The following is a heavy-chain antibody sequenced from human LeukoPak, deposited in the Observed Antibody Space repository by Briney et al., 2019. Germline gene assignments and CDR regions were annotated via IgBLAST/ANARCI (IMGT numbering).Heavy chain of an antibody. CDR3: ARALNDYGDYYFDY. CDR1: GFTFSSYW. J-gene: IGHJ4*02. V-gene: IGHV3-74*01. CDR2: INSDGSTT. Sequence: PGGSLRLSCAASGFTFSSYWMHWVRQAPGKGLVWVSRINSDGSTTSYADSVKGRFTISRDNAKNTLYLQMNSLRAEDTAVYYCARALNDYGDYYFDYWGQGTLVTVSS. D-gene: IGHD4-17*01.